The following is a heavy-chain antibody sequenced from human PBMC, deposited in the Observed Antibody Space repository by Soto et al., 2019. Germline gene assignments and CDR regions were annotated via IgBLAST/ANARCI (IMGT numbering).Heavy chain of an antibody. D-gene: IGHD3-10*01. J-gene: IGHJ1*01. Sequence: SETLSLTCTVSGGSISSSSYYWGWIRQPPGKGLEWIGYIYHSGSTYYNPSLKSRVTISVDRSKNQFSLKLSSVTAADTAVYYCASQPRYGSGSGYFQHWGQGTLVTVSS. CDR2: IYHSGST. CDR3: ASQPRYGSGSGYFQH. CDR1: GGSISSSSYY. V-gene: IGHV4-39*07.